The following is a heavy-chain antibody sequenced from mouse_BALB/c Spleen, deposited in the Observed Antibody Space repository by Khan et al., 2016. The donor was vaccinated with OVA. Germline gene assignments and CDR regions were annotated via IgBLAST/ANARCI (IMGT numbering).Heavy chain of an antibody. D-gene: IGHD6-1*01. J-gene: IGHJ4*01. Sequence: QVQLQQSGAELAKPGASVKMSCKASGYTFTSYWMHWVKQRPGQGLEWIGYINPSTGYTEYNQKFKDKATLTTDKSSSTAYMQLSSLTSEDSAVYYCAASILFYYSTEYWGQGTSVTVSS. CDR1: GYTFTSYW. CDR2: INPSTGYT. V-gene: IGHV1-7*01. CDR3: AASILFYYSTEY.